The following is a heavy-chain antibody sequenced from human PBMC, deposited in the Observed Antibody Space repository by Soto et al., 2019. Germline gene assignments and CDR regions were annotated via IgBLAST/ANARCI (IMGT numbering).Heavy chain of an antibody. Sequence: QVQLVESGGGVVQPGRSLRLSCAASGFTFSNYGMHWVRQAPGKGLEWVAVISYDGSNKDYADSVKGRFTISRDNYKNTLYLQMNSLRAEDTAVYFCAKSYSSSWYYYYYGMDVWGQGTTVTVSS. D-gene: IGHD6-13*01. CDR1: GFTFSNYG. V-gene: IGHV3-30*18. CDR3: AKSYSSSWYYYYYGMDV. J-gene: IGHJ6*02. CDR2: ISYDGSNK.